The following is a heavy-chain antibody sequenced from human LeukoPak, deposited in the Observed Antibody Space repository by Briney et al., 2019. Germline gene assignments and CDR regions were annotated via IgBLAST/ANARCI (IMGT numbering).Heavy chain of an antibody. CDR1: GFTFSSYG. V-gene: IGHV3-30*19. D-gene: IGHD6-19*01. CDR3: AREDIAVAGVGFDY. J-gene: IGHJ4*02. Sequence: GGSLRLSCAASGFTFSSYGTHWVRQAPGKGLEWVAVISYDGSNKYYADSVKGRFTISRDNSKNTLYLQMNSLRAEDTAVYYCAREDIAVAGVGFDYWGQGTLVTVSS. CDR2: ISYDGSNK.